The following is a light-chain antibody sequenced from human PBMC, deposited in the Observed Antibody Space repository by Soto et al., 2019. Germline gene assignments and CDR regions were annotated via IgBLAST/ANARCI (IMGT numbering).Light chain of an antibody. J-gene: IGKJ5*01. V-gene: IGKV1-17*01. CDR3: QQYNSYQIT. Sequence: DIQMTQSPSSLSASVGDRVTIACRASQTISNYLHWYQQKPVKAPKLLIYAASSLQSGVPSRFSGSGSGTEFTLTISSLQPDDFAPYYCQQYNSYQITFGQGTRLEIK. CDR2: AAS. CDR1: QTISNY.